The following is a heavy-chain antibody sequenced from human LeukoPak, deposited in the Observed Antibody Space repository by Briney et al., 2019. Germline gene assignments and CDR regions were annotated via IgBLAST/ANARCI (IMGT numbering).Heavy chain of an antibody. Sequence: GGSLRLSCAASGFTFSSYWMHWVRHAPGKGLLGVSRINSDGGSTRYADSVKGRFTISRDNAKNTLYLQMNSLRAEDTAVYYCARSHYYDSSGYYYYYYGMDVWGQGTTVTVSS. J-gene: IGHJ6*02. V-gene: IGHV3-74*01. D-gene: IGHD3-22*01. CDR2: INSDGGST. CDR1: GFTFSSYW. CDR3: ARSHYYDSSGYYYYYYGMDV.